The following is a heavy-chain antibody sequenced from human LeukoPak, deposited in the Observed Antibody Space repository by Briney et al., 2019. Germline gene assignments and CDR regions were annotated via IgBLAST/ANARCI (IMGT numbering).Heavy chain of an antibody. V-gene: IGHV3-66*01. J-gene: IGHJ6*02. CDR1: GFTVSSNY. D-gene: IGHD2-2*01. Sequence: GGSLRLSCAASGFTVSSNYMSWGRQAPGKGLEWVSVIYSGGSTYYADSVKGRFTISRDNSKNTLYLQMNSLRAEDTAVYYCAREGSTDYYYGMDVWGQGTTVTVSS. CDR3: AREGSTDYYYGMDV. CDR2: IYSGGST.